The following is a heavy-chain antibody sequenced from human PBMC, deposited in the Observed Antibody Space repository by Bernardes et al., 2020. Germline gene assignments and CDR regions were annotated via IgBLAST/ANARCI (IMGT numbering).Heavy chain of an antibody. CDR3: AREGAYYAMDV. V-gene: IGHV1-2*06. CDR2: INPNGGDT. CDR1: GYTFTAYY. Sequence: ASVKVSCKASGYTFTAYYIHWVRQAPGQGLEWMGRINPNGGDTKYAQKFQGRVTMTRDTSITTAYMELSRLKSDDTAVYYCAREGAYYAMDVWGPGTTVTVS. D-gene: IGHD1-26*01. J-gene: IGHJ6*02.